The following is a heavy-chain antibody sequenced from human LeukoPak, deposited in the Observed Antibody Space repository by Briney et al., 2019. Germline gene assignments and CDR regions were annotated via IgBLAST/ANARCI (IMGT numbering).Heavy chain of an antibody. Sequence: WGSLRLSCKASGFTFHNYAMTWVRQAPGKGLDWVSTVSGTGTSTFYADSVKVRATISRDNSKNMLYLQMSSLRAEDTAMYYCAKGYYDSHRGFFEYWGLGTLVTVSS. CDR2: VSGTGTST. J-gene: IGHJ4*02. CDR1: GFTFHNYA. V-gene: IGHV3-23*01. CDR3: AKGYYDSHRGFFEY. D-gene: IGHD3-3*01.